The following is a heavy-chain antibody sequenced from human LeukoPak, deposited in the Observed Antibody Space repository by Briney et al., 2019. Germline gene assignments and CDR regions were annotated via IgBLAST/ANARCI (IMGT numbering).Heavy chain of an antibody. J-gene: IGHJ4*02. CDR2: IYTSGST. CDR3: AREELGYCSSTSCPPDY. Sequence: PSETLSLTCTVSGDSINNFYWNWIRQPAGKALEWIGRIYTSGSTNYNPSLKSRVTMSVDTSKNQFSLKLSSVTAADTAVYYCAREELGYCSSTSCPPDYWGQGTLVTVSS. D-gene: IGHD2-2*01. CDR1: GDSINNFY. V-gene: IGHV4-4*07.